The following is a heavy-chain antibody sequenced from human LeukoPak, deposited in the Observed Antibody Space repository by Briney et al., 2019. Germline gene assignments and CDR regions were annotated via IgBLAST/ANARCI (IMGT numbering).Heavy chain of an antibody. CDR2: SDGGGSST. V-gene: IGHV3-74*01. J-gene: IGHJ4*01. D-gene: IGHD3-22*01. CDR3: ARGPGSSGGAYVGDY. CDR1: GFIFSNHW. Sequence: GGSLRLSCAASGFIFSNHWMHWVRQVPGKGLVWVSRSDGGGSSTSYADSVKGRFSISRDNAKSTLYLQMNSLTVEDTAVYYCARGPGSSGGAYVGDYWGRGTLVTVSS.